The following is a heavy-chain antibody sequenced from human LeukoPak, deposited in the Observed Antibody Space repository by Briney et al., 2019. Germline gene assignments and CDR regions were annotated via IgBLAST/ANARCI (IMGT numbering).Heavy chain of an antibody. V-gene: IGHV4-59*01. Sequence: SETLSLTCTVSGGSISSYYWSWIRQPPGKGLEWIGYIYYSGSTNYNPSLKSRVTISVDTSKNQFSLKLSSVTAADTAVYYCAGERYQLRLSGDAFDIWGQGTMVTVSS. CDR1: GGSISSYY. CDR2: IYYSGST. CDR3: AGERYQLRLSGDAFDI. J-gene: IGHJ3*02. D-gene: IGHD2-2*01.